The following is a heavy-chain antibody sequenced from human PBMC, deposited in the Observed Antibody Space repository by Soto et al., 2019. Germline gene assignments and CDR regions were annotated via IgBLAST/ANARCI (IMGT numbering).Heavy chain of an antibody. Sequence: QLQLQESGPGLVKPSETLSLTCTVSGGSISSSSYYWGWIRQPPGKGLEWIGSIYYSGSTYYNPSLKRPFTISVDTSKTQSSLKLSSVTAADTAVYHCAPVGFGESQHWGQGTLVTVSS. D-gene: IGHD3-10*01. CDR2: IYYSGST. CDR1: GGSISSSSYY. V-gene: IGHV4-39*01. CDR3: APVGFGESQH. J-gene: IGHJ1*01.